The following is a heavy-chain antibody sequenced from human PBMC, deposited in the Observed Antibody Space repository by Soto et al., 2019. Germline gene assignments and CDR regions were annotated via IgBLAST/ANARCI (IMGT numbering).Heavy chain of an antibody. CDR2: INQDGSGE. V-gene: IGHV3-7*05. CDR1: GFTFSTAW. Sequence: PGGSLRLSCAASGFTFSTAWMTWVRQAPGKGLQWVANINQDGSGENYLDSVRGRFTISRDNAKNSLFLQINTLRAEDTAVYYCATGHYGDGLGWGQGTLVTVSS. D-gene: IGHD4-17*01. CDR3: ATGHYGDGLG. J-gene: IGHJ4*02.